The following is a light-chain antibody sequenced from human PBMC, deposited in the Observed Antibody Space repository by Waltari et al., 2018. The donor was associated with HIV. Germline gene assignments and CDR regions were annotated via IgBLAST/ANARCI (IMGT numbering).Light chain of an antibody. J-gene: IGKJ2*01. CDR3: LQNNTFLIT. Sequence: DIQMTPSPTSLSASVGDRVSMTCRATQDIGHDLPWYQHRPGSGPRRLICVASTLQRGVPPRFIGRGSGTDFTLILNNLQPDDLATYYCLQNNTFLITFGHGTKVEI. V-gene: IGKV1-17*02. CDR2: VAS. CDR1: QDIGHD.